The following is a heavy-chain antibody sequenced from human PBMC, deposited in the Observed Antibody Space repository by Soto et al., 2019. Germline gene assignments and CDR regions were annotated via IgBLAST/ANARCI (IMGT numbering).Heavy chain of an antibody. Sequence: PGESLKISCKGSGYSFTSYWIGWVRQMPGKGLEWMGIIYPGDSDTRYSPSFQGQVTISADKSISTAYLQWSSLKASDTAMYYCARGEGGSYSPYYYYYGMDVWGQGTTVTVSS. CDR1: GYSFTSYW. V-gene: IGHV5-51*01. CDR3: ARGEGGSYSPYYYYYGMDV. CDR2: IYPGDSDT. J-gene: IGHJ6*02. D-gene: IGHD1-26*01.